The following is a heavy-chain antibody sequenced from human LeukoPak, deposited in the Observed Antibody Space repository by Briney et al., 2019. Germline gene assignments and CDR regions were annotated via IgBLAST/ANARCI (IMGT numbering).Heavy chain of an antibody. V-gene: IGHV3-23*01. Sequence: GGSLRLSCAASGFTFSDYYMSWVRQAPGKGLEWVSAISGSGGSTYYADSVKGRFTISRDNSKNTLYLQMNSLRAEDTAVYYCAKDRDNGYYYDSSGYYSLHNWGQGTLVTVSS. CDR3: AKDRDNGYYYDSSGYYSLHN. CDR2: ISGSGGST. D-gene: IGHD3-22*01. CDR1: GFTFSDYY. J-gene: IGHJ4*02.